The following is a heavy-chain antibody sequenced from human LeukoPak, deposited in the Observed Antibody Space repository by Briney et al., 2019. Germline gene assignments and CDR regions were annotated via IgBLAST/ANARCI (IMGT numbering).Heavy chain of an antibody. Sequence: ASVKVSCKASGDTFTGYYLHWVRQAPGQGLEWMGWINPNSGGTDFAQKFRGRVTMTSDRSISTAYMELTRLTFDDTAVYYCAKGSSGWNSAFDIWGQGTMVTVSS. J-gene: IGHJ3*02. V-gene: IGHV1-2*02. CDR3: AKGSSGWNSAFDI. CDR2: INPNSGGT. CDR1: GDTFTGYY. D-gene: IGHD6-19*01.